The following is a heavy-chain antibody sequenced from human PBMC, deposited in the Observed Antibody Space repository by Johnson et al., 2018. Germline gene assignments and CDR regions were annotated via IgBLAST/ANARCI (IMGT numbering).Heavy chain of an antibody. J-gene: IGHJ4*02. D-gene: IGHD4-23*01. CDR2: ISFDSSND. Sequence: QVQLVESGGGVVQPGRSLRLSCAASGFTFRNFAMHWVRQAPGKGLEWVAVISFDSSNDYDGDSVKGRFTISRDNSKSKVYLQMSSLRPEDTAVYYCARDRGIDYGGDSPLDYWGQGTLVTVSS. V-gene: IGHV3-30*04. CDR1: GFTFRNFA. CDR3: ARDRGIDYGGDSPLDY.